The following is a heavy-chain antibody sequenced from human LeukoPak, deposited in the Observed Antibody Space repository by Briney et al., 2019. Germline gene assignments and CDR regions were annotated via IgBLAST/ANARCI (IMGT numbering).Heavy chain of an antibody. J-gene: IGHJ4*02. CDR2: IIPIFGTA. Sequence: ASVKVSCKASGGTFSSYAISWVRQAPGQGLEWMGGIIPIFGTANYAQKFQGRVTITTDESTSTAYMELSSLRSEDTAVYYCTQNFYGDGVDYWGQGTLVTVSS. CDR1: GGTFSSYA. D-gene: IGHD2/OR15-2a*01. CDR3: TQNFYGDGVDY. V-gene: IGHV1-69*05.